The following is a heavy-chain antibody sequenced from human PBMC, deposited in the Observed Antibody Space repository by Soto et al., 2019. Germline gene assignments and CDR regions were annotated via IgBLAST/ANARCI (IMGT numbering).Heavy chain of an antibody. CDR3: ARDGNYDSSGYYFDY. J-gene: IGHJ4*02. Sequence: QVQLVEPGGGVVQPGRSLRLSCAASGFTFSSYAMHWVRQAPGKGLEWVAVISYDGSNKYYADSVKGRFTISRDNSKNTLYLQMNSLRAEDTAVYYCARDGNYDSSGYYFDYWGQGTLVTVSS. D-gene: IGHD3-22*01. CDR1: GFTFSSYA. V-gene: IGHV3-30-3*01. CDR2: ISYDGSNK.